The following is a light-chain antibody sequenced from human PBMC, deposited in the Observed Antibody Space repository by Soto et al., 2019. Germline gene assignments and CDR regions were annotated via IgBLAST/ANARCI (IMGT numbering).Light chain of an antibody. CDR1: SSNIGNNY. CDR3: GTWDSTLSALV. CDR2: YND. V-gene: IGLV1-51*01. Sequence: QSGLTQPPSVSAAPGQKVTISCSGSSSNIGNNYVSWYQHLPGTAPKLLIYYNDKRPSGIPDRFSGSKSGTSATLGITGLQTGDEADYYCGTWDSTLSALVFGGGTKVTVL. J-gene: IGLJ2*01.